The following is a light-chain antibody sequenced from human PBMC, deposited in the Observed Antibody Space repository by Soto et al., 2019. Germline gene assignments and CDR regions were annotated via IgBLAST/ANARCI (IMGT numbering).Light chain of an antibody. CDR3: QQSYSTPRT. V-gene: IGKV1-39*01. CDR1: QSISNY. Sequence: DIQMTQSPSSLSASVGDRVTITCRASQSISNYLNSYQQKPGKAPKLLMYAASSLQSGVPSRFSGSGSGTYFTLTISSLQPEDFATYYCQQSYSTPRTFGQGTKVEIK. CDR2: AAS. J-gene: IGKJ1*01.